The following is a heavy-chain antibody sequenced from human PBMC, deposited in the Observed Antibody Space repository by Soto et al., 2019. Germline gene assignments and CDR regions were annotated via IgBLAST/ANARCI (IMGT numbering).Heavy chain of an antibody. V-gene: IGHV3-9*01. CDR1: GFTVDDYA. CDR3: AKDYVDSGSGFDY. J-gene: IGHJ4*02. D-gene: IGHD3-22*01. CDR2: ISWNSGIM. Sequence: EVQLVESGGGLVQPGRSLRLSCAASGFTVDDYAMHWVRQAPGKGLEWVSGISWNSGIMGYADSVKGRFTISRDNAKNTLYLQMNSLRAEDTPLYYCAKDYVDSGSGFDYWGQGTLVTVSS.